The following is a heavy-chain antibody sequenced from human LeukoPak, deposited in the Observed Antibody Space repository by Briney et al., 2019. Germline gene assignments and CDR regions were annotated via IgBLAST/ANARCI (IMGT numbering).Heavy chain of an antibody. Sequence: PGESLKISCKGSGYSFTTYWIGWVRQMPGKGLEWMGIIYPGDSDTRYSPSFQGQVTISADKSISTAYLQWSSLKASDTAMYYCARFAPHYYDSSGYSLWGQGTLVTVSS. CDR1: GYSFTTYW. V-gene: IGHV5-51*01. J-gene: IGHJ4*02. D-gene: IGHD3-22*01. CDR3: ARFAPHYYDSSGYSL. CDR2: IYPGDSDT.